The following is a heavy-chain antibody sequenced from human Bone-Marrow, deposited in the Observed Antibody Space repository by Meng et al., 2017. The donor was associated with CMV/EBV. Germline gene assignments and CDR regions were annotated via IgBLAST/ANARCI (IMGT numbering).Heavy chain of an antibody. CDR2: IDYDGSSA. Sequence: GESLKISCAASGFTFSDYWMHWVRQAPGKGLVWVSRIDYDGSSATYADSVKGRFTISRDNAKNALYLQMNSLRPEDTAVYYCTRDTNWSFDSWGQGTLVTVSS. D-gene: IGHD1-1*01. V-gene: IGHV3-74*01. CDR1: GFTFSDYW. J-gene: IGHJ4*02. CDR3: TRDTNWSFDS.